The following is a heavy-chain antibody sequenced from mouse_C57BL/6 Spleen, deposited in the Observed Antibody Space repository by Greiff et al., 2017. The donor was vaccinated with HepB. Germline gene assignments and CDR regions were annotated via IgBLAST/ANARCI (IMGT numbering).Heavy chain of an antibody. Sequence: EVQLQQSGPELVKPGASVKISCKASGYTFTDYYMNWVKQSHGKSLEWIGDINPNNGGTSYNQKFKGKATLTVDKSSSTAYMELRSLTSEDSAVYYCARHYYYSSSPFDYWGQGTTLTVSS. CDR3: ARHYYYSSSPFDY. V-gene: IGHV1-26*01. D-gene: IGHD1-1*01. J-gene: IGHJ2*01. CDR1: GYTFTDYY. CDR2: INPNNGGT.